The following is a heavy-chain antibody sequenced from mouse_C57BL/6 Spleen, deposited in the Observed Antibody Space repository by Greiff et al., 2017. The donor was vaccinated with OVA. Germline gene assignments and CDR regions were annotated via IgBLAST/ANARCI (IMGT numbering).Heavy chain of an antibody. CDR3: ARSSGYPLYFDY. CDR2: IDPSDSET. CDR1: GYTFTSYW. V-gene: IGHV1-52*01. D-gene: IGHD3-2*02. Sequence: QVQLQQPGAELVRPGSSVKLSCKASGYTFTSYWMHRVKQRPIQGLEWIGNIDPSDSETHYNQKFKDKATLTVDKSSSTAYMQLSSLTSEDSAVYYCARSSGYPLYFDYWGQGTTLTVSS. J-gene: IGHJ2*01.